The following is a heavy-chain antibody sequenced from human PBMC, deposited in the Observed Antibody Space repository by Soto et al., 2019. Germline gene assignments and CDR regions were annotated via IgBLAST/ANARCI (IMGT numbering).Heavy chain of an antibody. CDR2: IYYSGST. Sequence: SETLSLTCTVSGGSISSGDYYWSWIRQPPGKGLEWIGYIYYSGSTYYNPSLKSRVTIPVDTSKNQFSLKLSSVTAADTAVYYCARRQLVLLQYPSRRYYWFDPWGQGTLVTVSS. CDR3: ARRQLVLLQYPSRRYYWFDP. D-gene: IGHD6-13*01. J-gene: IGHJ5*02. CDR1: GGSISSGDYY. V-gene: IGHV4-30-4*01.